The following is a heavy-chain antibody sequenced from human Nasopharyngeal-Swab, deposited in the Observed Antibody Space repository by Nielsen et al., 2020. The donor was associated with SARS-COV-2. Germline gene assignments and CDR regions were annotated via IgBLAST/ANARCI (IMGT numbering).Heavy chain of an antibody. Sequence: GGSLRLSCAASGFTVSSNYMSWARQAPGKGLEWVSVIYSGGSTYYADSVKGRFTISRHNSKNTLYLQMNSLRAEDTAVYYCARERYYYDSSGYPGSNWFDPWGQGTLVTVSS. CDR1: GFTVSSNY. CDR2: IYSGGST. J-gene: IGHJ5*02. V-gene: IGHV3-53*04. D-gene: IGHD3-22*01. CDR3: ARERYYYDSSGYPGSNWFDP.